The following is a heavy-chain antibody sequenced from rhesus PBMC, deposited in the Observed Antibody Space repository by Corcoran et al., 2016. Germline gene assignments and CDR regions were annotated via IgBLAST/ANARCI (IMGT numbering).Heavy chain of an antibody. V-gene: IGHV3-116*02. Sequence: EVRLVESGGGLVQPGGSLRLSWAASGFTFSDYFMGGVRQAPGKGPGGVGFIRHRANGVTAEYAASVTGRFTISRDDSQSIASLQMNSLKAEDPAVYYCARGSLEWGQGVLVTVSS. CDR3: ARGSLE. CDR1: GFTFSDYF. D-gene: IGHD3-3*01. J-gene: IGHJ4*01. CDR2: IRHRANGVTA.